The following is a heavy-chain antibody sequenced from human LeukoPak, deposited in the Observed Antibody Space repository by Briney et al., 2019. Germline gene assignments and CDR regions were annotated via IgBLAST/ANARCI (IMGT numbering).Heavy chain of an antibody. J-gene: IGHJ3*02. CDR1: DYSIRSGYY. Sequence: SQTLSLTCDVSDYSIRSGYYWGWMRQPPGKGREWIGGLYHSGSAYYSPSLKSRVTISLETPNNELSLRLSSVTAADTAIYYCARQNIVVVVAATPGAFDIWGQGTLVTVSS. D-gene: IGHD2-15*01. V-gene: IGHV4-38-2*01. CDR3: ARQNIVVVVAATPGAFDI. CDR2: LYHSGSA.